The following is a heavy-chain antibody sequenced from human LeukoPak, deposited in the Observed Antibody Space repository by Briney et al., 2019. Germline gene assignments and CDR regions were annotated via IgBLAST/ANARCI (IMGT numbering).Heavy chain of an antibody. CDR2: IYPGDSDT. CDR3: ARPNPRSWDFDY. Sequence: GESLKISCKGSGYSFTTYWIGWVRQMPGKGLEWMEIIYPGDSDTRYSPSFQGQVTISADKSITTAYLQWSSLKASDTAVYYCARPNPRSWDFDYWGQGTLVTVSS. V-gene: IGHV5-51*01. J-gene: IGHJ4*02. CDR1: GYSFTTYW. D-gene: IGHD3-10*01.